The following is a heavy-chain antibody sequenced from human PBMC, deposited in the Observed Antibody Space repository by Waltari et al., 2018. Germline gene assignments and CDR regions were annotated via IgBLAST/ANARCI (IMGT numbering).Heavy chain of an antibody. CDR2: IRYDGSNK. CDR1: GFTFSSHG. J-gene: IGHJ4*02. Sequence: QVQLVESGGGVVQPGGSLRLSCAASGFTFSSHGMPWVRQATGKGLEWVAFIRYDGSNKYYADSVKGRFTISRDNSKNTLYLQMNSLRAEDTAVYYCATQTTVTTEYYFDYWGQGTLVTVSS. CDR3: ATQTTVTTEYYFDY. V-gene: IGHV3-30*02. D-gene: IGHD4-17*01.